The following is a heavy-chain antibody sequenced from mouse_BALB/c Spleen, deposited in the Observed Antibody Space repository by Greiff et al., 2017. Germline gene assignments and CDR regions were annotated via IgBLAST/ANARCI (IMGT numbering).Heavy chain of an antibody. J-gene: IGHJ3*01. Sequence: EVKLQESGPGLVKPSQSLSLTCSVTGYSITSGYYWNWIRQFPGNKLEWMGYISYDGSNNYNPSLKNRISITRDTYKNQFFLKLNSVTTEDTATYYCARERPGFAYWGQGTLVTVSA. CDR1: GYSITSGYY. V-gene: IGHV3-6*02. CDR2: ISYDGSN. CDR3: ARERPGFAY.